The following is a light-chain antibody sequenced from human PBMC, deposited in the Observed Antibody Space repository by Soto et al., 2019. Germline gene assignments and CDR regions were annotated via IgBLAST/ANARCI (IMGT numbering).Light chain of an antibody. Sequence: QSVLTQPPSVSGAPGQRVPISCTGSSSNIGAGYDVHWYQQLPGTAPKLLIYGNSNRPSGVPDRFSGSKSGTSASLAITGLQAEDEADCYCQSYDSSLSGYVFGTGTKVTVL. CDR1: SSNIGAGYD. J-gene: IGLJ1*01. CDR3: QSYDSSLSGYV. CDR2: GNS. V-gene: IGLV1-40*01.